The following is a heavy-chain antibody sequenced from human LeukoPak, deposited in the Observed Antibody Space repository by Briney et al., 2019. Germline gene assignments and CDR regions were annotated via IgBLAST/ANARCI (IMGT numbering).Heavy chain of an antibody. CDR3: AREYSSSSALDY. V-gene: IGHV1-2*02. D-gene: IGHD6-6*01. J-gene: IGHJ4*02. CDR1: GYTFTGYY. Sequence: GASVTVSCTASGYTFTGYYMHWVRQAPGQGLEWMGWINPNSGGTNYAQKFQGRVTMTRDTSISTAYMELSRLRSDDTAVYYCAREYSSSSALDYWGQGTLVTVSS. CDR2: INPNSGGT.